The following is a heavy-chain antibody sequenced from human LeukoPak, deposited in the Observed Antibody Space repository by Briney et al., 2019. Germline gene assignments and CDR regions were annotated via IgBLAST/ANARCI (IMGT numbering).Heavy chain of an antibody. CDR3: AKVGVVIRDAFDI. D-gene: IGHD3-10*01. V-gene: IGHV3-23*01. J-gene: IGHJ3*02. Sequence: GGSLRLSCAASGFTFSTYAMIWVRQAPGKGLEWVSAISGPGDTTFYADSVKGRFTISRDNSKNTLGLQMNSLRADDTAVYYCAKVGVVIRDAFDIWGQGTMVTVSS. CDR1: GFTFSTYA. CDR2: ISGPGDTT.